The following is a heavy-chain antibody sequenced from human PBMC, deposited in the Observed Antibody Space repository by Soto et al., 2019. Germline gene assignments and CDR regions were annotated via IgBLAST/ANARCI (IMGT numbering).Heavy chain of an antibody. J-gene: IGHJ4*02. V-gene: IGHV1-46*03. Sequence: ASVKVSCKASGYTFTSYYMHWVRQAPGQGLEWMGIINPSGGSTSYEKKFQGRFTMTRDTSTSTVYMELSSLRSEDTAVYYCAREALLRYFDWLSLGEGSAYFDYWGQGTLVTVS. CDR2: INPSGGST. D-gene: IGHD3-9*01. CDR3: AREALLRYFDWLSLGEGSAYFDY. CDR1: GYTFTSYY.